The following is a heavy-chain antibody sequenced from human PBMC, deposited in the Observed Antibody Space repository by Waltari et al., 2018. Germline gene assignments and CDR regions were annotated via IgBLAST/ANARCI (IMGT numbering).Heavy chain of an antibody. CDR3: ARPLTMMMTVFDY. CDR1: GYSISSGYY. CDR2: IYHSGRT. D-gene: IGHD3-22*01. V-gene: IGHV4-38-2*01. J-gene: IGHJ4*02. Sequence: QVQLQESGPGLVKPSETLSLTCAVSGYSISSGYYWGWIRQPPGKGLEWIGSIYHSGRTYYNPSLKSRVTISVDTSKNQFSLKLSSVTAADTAVYYCARPLTMMMTVFDYWGQGTLVTVSS.